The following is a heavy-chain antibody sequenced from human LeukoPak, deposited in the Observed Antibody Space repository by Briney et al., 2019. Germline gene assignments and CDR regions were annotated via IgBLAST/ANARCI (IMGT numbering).Heavy chain of an antibody. CDR1: GFTFSSYS. CDR3: ARRLRRNYFDY. D-gene: IGHD4-17*01. J-gene: IGHJ4*02. CDR2: ISSSGSTI. V-gene: IGHV3-48*04. Sequence: GGSLRHSCAASGFTFSSYSMNWVRQAPGKGLEWVSYISSSGSTIYYADSVKGRFTISRDNAKNSLYLQMNSLRAEDTAVYYCARRLRRNYFDYWGQGTLVTVSS.